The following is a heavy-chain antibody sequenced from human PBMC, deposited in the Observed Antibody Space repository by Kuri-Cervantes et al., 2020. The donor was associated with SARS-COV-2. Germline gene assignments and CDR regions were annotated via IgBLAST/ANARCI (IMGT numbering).Heavy chain of an antibody. CDR3: ARAKSPNAALVPADY. D-gene: IGHD5-18*01. CDR1: GFAVRNTY. Sequence: GRSLKISCAASGFAVRNTYMAWVRQAPGKGLECVSVIYSGGNTYYADSVKGRFTISRDSSKNTLYLQMNSLRAEDTAVYYCARAKSPNAALVPADYWGQGTLVTVSS. V-gene: IGHV3-53*01. CDR2: IYSGGNT. J-gene: IGHJ4*02.